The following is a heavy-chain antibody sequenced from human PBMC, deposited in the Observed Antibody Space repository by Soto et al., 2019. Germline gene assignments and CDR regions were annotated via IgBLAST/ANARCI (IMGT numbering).Heavy chain of an antibody. D-gene: IGHD5-18*01. CDR2: INADSGNT. J-gene: IGHJ4*02. CDR3: ARGGHRQQWLEGAPAF. Sequence: QVQLVQSGAEVRKPGASVKVSCQAFGYTFTAHTMHWVRQAPGQRLEWMGWINADSGNTKYSQKVQGRVTITWDTSASTAYMQLSSLRSEATAVYYCARGGHRQQWLEGAPAFWGPGTRVTVSS. V-gene: IGHV1-3*01. CDR1: GYTFTAHT.